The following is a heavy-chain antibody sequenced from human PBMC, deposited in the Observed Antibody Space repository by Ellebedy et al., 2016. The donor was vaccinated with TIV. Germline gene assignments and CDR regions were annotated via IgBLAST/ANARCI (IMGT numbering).Heavy chain of an antibody. Sequence: GESLKISCAASGFTFSDHYMSWLRQAPGKGLEWVSYISSSSRITYYADSVNGRFTISRANANNSLSLPMNSLRVECTAVYYCAGSGCLAYWGQGTLVTVSS. V-gene: IGHV3-11*01. CDR2: ISSSSRIT. CDR1: GFTFSDHY. D-gene: IGHD6-19*01. J-gene: IGHJ4*02. CDR3: AGSGCLAY.